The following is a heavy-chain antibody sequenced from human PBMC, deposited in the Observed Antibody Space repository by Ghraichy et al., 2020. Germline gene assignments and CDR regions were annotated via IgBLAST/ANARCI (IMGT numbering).Heavy chain of an antibody. CDR2: ISGSGGST. CDR3: AKSPYQLSLTYYYYGMDV. Sequence: GGSLRLSCAASGFTFSSYAMSWVRQAPGKGLEWVSAISGSGGSTYYADSVKGRFTISRDNSKNTLYLQMNSLRAEDTAVYYCAKSPYQLSLTYYYYGMDVWGQGTTVTVSS. V-gene: IGHV3-23*01. CDR1: GFTFSSYA. J-gene: IGHJ6*02. D-gene: IGHD2-2*01.